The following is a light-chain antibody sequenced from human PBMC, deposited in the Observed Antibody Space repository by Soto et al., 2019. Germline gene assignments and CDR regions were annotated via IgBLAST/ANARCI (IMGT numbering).Light chain of an antibody. Sequence: SYELTKQPSVSVSPGQTASITCSGDKLGDKYACWYQQKPGQSPVLVIYQDSKRPSGIPERFSGSNSGNTATLTISGTQAMDEADYYCQAWDSSTFYVFGTGTKVTVL. V-gene: IGLV3-1*01. CDR1: KLGDKY. J-gene: IGLJ1*01. CDR2: QDS. CDR3: QAWDSSTFYV.